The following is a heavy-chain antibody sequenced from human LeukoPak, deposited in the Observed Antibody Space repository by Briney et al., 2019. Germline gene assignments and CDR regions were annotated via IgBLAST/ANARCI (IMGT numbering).Heavy chain of an antibody. CDR1: GGTFSSYA. V-gene: IGHV1-69*13. CDR3: ARDRYSGSYYFDY. J-gene: IGHJ4*02. CDR2: IIPIFGTA. D-gene: IGHD1-26*01. Sequence: SVKVSCKASGGTFSSYAISWVRQAPGQGLEWMGGIIPIFGTANYAQKFQGRVTITADESTSTAYMELSSLRSEDTAVYYCARDRYSGSYYFDYWGQGTLVTVSS.